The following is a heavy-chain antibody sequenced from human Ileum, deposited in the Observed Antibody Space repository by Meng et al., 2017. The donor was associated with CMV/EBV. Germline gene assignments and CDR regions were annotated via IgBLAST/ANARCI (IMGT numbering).Heavy chain of an antibody. CDR1: GFHFGAYY. Sequence: CAASGFHFGAYYMAWVRQAPGKGLEWVSYITGSGDIIYYADSVKGRFTISRDNAKSSLYLEINSLRAEDTAVYYCARGNYGFDYWGQGTLVTVSS. J-gene: IGHJ4*02. D-gene: IGHD4-17*01. CDR3: ARGNYGFDY. CDR2: ITGSGDII. V-gene: IGHV3-11*01.